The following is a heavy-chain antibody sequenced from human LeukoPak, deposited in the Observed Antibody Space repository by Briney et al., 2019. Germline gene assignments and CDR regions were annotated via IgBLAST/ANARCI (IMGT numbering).Heavy chain of an antibody. CDR3: ARDGGPGVAGY. CDR1: GGSISSYY. Sequence: SETLSLTCTVSGGSISSYYWSWIRQPPGKGLEWIGYIYYSGSTNYNPSLKSRVTISVDTSKNQFSLKLSSVTAADTAVYYCARDGGPGVAGYWGQGTLVTVSS. V-gene: IGHV4-59*01. CDR2: IYYSGST. D-gene: IGHD6-13*01. J-gene: IGHJ4*02.